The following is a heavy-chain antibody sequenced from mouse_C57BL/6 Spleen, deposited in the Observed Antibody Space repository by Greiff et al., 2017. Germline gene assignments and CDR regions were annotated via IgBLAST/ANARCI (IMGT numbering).Heavy chain of an antibody. J-gene: IGHJ4*01. Sequence: EVKLVESGPGPVKPSQSLSLTCSVTGYSITSGYYWNWIRQFPGNKLEWMGYISYDGSNNYNPSLKNRISITRDTSKNQFFLKLNSVTTEDTATYYCAREDNYEYYAMDYWGQGTSVTVSS. D-gene: IGHD6-1*02. V-gene: IGHV3-6*01. CDR3: AREDNYEYYAMDY. CDR1: GYSITSGYY. CDR2: ISYDGSN.